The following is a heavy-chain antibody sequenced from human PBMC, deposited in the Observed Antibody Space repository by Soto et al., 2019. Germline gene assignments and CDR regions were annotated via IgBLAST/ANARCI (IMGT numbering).Heavy chain of an antibody. V-gene: IGHV1-18*04. CDR3: ARWEYSSSSLDY. Sequence: ASLKVYCKPSAYTFTSYDMHWVRQAPGQGLEWMAWISGYNGHTNYAQRFQGRVTMTTDTSTSTAYMELRSLRSDDTAVYYCARWEYSSSSLDYWGQGTLVTVSS. J-gene: IGHJ4*02. CDR2: ISGYNGHT. D-gene: IGHD6-6*01. CDR1: AYTFTSYD.